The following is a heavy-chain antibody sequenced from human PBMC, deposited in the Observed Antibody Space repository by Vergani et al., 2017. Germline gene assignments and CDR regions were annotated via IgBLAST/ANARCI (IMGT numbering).Heavy chain of an antibody. CDR3: AKHFRGWGIDY. CDR1: GFTLSNYD. V-gene: IGHV3-30*02. D-gene: IGHD3-16*01. Sequence: QVQLVESGGGVVQRGGSLRLSCATSGFTLSNYDMQWIRQGPGKGLEFVAFIQFDGSNQYYADSVKGRFTLSRDFSKNTVYLQMNSLRTDDTAKYYCAKHFRGWGIDYWGQGTQVIVSS. CDR2: IQFDGSNQ. J-gene: IGHJ4*02.